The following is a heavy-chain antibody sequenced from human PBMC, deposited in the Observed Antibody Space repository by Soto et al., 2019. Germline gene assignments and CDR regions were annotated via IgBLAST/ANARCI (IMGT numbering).Heavy chain of an antibody. CDR2: IIPMFTIT. Sequence: QVQLVQSGAEVKRSGSSVKVSCKASAGTFINYAISWVRQAPGQGLEWMGGIIPMFTITNYAQELQGRVTITADHHARTAYMELSSLISEDTAVYDCVPLQPTEITGRPGMDVWGQGTTVTVSS. D-gene: IGHD1-20*01. CDR1: AGTFINYA. J-gene: IGHJ6*02. CDR3: VPLQPTEITGRPGMDV. V-gene: IGHV1-69*17.